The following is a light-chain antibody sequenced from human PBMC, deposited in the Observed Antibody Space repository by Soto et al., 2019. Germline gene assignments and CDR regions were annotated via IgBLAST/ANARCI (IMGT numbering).Light chain of an antibody. V-gene: IGKV1-5*01. J-gene: IGKJ1*01. Sequence: MTXYPSNLSASLVYRGTIPCRASQTISISLPWYQQKPGTPPNTLIYDDSSLGSRVPSRFSGSGSGTEFTLTTSSLQPEDFATNYRQQYNSYWTLGQGNQVEI. CDR2: DDS. CDR1: QTISIS. CDR3: QQYNSYWT.